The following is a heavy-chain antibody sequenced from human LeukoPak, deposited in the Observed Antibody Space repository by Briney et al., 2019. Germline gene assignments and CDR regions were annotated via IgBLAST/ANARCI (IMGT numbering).Heavy chain of an antibody. D-gene: IGHD6-13*01. CDR1: GFTFDDYG. J-gene: IGHJ2*01. CDR2: ISWNRGSI. Sequence: ARSLRLSCAASGFTFDDYGMHWVRQAPGKGLEWVSGISWNRGSIGYADSVKGRFTISRDTAKNSLYLQMNSLRPEDTALYYCAKGGAAADNYWYFDLWGRGTLVTVSS. CDR3: AKGGAAADNYWYFDL. V-gene: IGHV3-9*01.